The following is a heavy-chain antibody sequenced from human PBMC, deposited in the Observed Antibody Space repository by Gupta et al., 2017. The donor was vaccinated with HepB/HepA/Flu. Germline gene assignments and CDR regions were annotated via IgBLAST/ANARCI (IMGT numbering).Heavy chain of an antibody. V-gene: IGHV3-72*01. D-gene: IGHD6-13*01. CDR3: GRVYRTSWGKNGMDV. CDR1: GFTFSDHY. Sequence: EVQLVESGGGLVQPGGSLRLSCAASGFTFSDHYMDWVRQAPGKGLEWVGRTRNKANSYTTEYAASVKDRFTISRDDSKKSLYLQMNSLKTEDTAVYYCGRVYRTSWGKNGMDVWGQGTTVTVSS. J-gene: IGHJ6*02. CDR2: TRNKANSYTT.